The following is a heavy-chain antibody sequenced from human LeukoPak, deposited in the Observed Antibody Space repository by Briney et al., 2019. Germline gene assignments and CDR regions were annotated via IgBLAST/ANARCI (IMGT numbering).Heavy chain of an antibody. CDR1: GYTFTGYY. D-gene: IGHD3-10*01. V-gene: IGHV1-2*02. J-gene: IGHJ4*02. Sequence: ASVKVSCKASGYTFTGYYMHWVRQAPGQGLEWMGWINPNSGGINYAQKFQGRVTMTRDTSISAAYMELSRLRSDDTAVYYCARDGESMVRGVRGGYWGQGTLVTVSS. CDR3: ARDGESMVRGVRGGY. CDR2: INPNSGGI.